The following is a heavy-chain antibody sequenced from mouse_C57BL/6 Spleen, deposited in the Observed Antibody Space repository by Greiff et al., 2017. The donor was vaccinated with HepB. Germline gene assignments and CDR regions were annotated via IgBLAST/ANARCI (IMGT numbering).Heavy chain of an antibody. CDR1: GFTFSNYW. CDR3: TAGSSFLYWYFDV. CDR2: IRLKSDNYAT. V-gene: IGHV6-3*01. J-gene: IGHJ1*03. D-gene: IGHD1-1*01. Sequence: EVQLVESGGGLVQPGGSMKLSCVASGFTFSNYWMNWVRQSPEKGLEWVAQIRLKSDNYATHYAESVKGRFTISRDDSKSSVYLQMNNLRAEDTGIYYCTAGSSFLYWYFDVWGTGTTVTVSS.